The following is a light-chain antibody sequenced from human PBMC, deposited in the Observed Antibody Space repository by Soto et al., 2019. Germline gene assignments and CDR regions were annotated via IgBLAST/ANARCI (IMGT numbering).Light chain of an antibody. CDR1: QSISGS. Sequence: DIQMTQSPSTLSASVGDRVTITCRASQSISGSLAWYQQKPGKVPKLLIYEASNLISGVPSRFSGSGTGTEYTLTISSLQPDDSASYYCQQYNGYWTFGQGTRVEIK. CDR3: QQYNGYWT. V-gene: IGKV1-5*03. CDR2: EAS. J-gene: IGKJ1*01.